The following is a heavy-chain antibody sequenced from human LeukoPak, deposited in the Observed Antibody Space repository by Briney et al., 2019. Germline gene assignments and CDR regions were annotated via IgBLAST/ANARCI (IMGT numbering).Heavy chain of an antibody. Sequence: GESLKISCKGSGYNFTTYWIAWVRQMPGKGLEWMGIIYPGDSDTRYSPSFQGQVTISADNSISTAYLQWSSLKASDTAMYYCARVLSSSPNWFDPWGQGTLVTVSS. J-gene: IGHJ5*02. CDR1: GYNFTTYW. D-gene: IGHD6-6*01. CDR3: ARVLSSSPNWFDP. CDR2: IYPGDSDT. V-gene: IGHV5-51*01.